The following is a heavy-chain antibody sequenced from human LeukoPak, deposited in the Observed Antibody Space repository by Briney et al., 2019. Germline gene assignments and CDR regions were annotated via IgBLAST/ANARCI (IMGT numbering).Heavy chain of an antibody. V-gene: IGHV4-39*01. CDR2: IYYSGST. Sequence: SETLSLTCTVSGGSISSSSYYWGWIRQPPGQGLEWIGSIYYSGSTYYNPSLKSRVTISVDTSKNQSSLKLSSVTAADTAVYYCARHNGYSYGYRRFDPWGQGTLVTVSS. D-gene: IGHD5-18*01. CDR3: ARHNGYSYGYRRFDP. CDR1: GGSISSSSYY. J-gene: IGHJ5*02.